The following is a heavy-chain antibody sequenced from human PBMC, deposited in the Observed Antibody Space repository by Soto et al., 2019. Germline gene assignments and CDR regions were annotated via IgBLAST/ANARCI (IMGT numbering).Heavy chain of an antibody. CDR1: GFTFSSYS. Sequence: VQLVESGGGLVQPGGSLRLSCAASGFTFSSYSMNWVRQAPGKGLEWASYISSSSSTIYYADSVKGRFTISRDNAKNSLYLQMNSLRDEDTAVYYCARDFRHSGYDCEYYYYYGMDVWGQGTMVTVSS. J-gene: IGHJ6*02. D-gene: IGHD5-12*01. CDR2: ISSSSSTI. CDR3: ARDFRHSGYDCEYYYYYGMDV. V-gene: IGHV3-48*02.